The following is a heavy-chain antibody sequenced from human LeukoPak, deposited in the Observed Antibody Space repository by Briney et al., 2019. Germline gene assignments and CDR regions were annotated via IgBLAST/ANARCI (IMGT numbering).Heavy chain of an antibody. CDR1: GFTFRNHW. Sequence: GGSLRLSCAASGFTFRNHWMHWVRQTPGKGLVWVSRISSDGSSTTYADSVKGRYTISRDNAKNTLYLQMNNLRAEDTAMYYCARDQRVTGRPDIDYWGQGTLVIVS. D-gene: IGHD6-6*01. CDR3: ARDQRVTGRPDIDY. CDR2: ISSDGSST. J-gene: IGHJ4*02. V-gene: IGHV3-74*03.